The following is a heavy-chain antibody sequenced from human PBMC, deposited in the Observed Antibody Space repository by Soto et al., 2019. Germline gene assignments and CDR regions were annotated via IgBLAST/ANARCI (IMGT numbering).Heavy chain of an antibody. D-gene: IGHD2-2*01. Sequence: PGGSLRLSCEASGFSFGSYSMNWVRQAPGKGLEWVSFISGRGTTTYYADSVRGRFTVSRDNAKNSLSLEVNSLRDEDTAVYYCARLGYCSSATCKYYFYYYGMDVWGQGTTVTRLL. CDR2: ISGRGTTT. J-gene: IGHJ6*02. V-gene: IGHV3-48*02. CDR1: GFSFGSYS. CDR3: ARLGYCSSATCKYYFYYYGMDV.